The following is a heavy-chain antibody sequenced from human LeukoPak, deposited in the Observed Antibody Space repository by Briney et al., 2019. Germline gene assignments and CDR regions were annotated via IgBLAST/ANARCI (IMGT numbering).Heavy chain of an antibody. J-gene: IGHJ4*02. Sequence: PGGSLRLSCAASGFTFKNYAMSWVRQAPGKGLEWVAAISGSGGSTYYADSVKGRFTISRDNSKNTLYLQMNSLRAEDTAVYYCAKDVNTYYDFWSGYSAYYFDYWGQGTLVTVSS. D-gene: IGHD3-3*01. CDR1: GFTFKNYA. CDR3: AKDVNTYYDFWSGYSAYYFDY. CDR2: ISGSGGST. V-gene: IGHV3-23*01.